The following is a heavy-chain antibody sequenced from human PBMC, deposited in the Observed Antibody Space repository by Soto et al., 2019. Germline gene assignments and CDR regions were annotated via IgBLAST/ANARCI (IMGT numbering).Heavy chain of an antibody. CDR3: ARSWADITMVRGVYYYYHYMDV. CDR2: INPNSGGT. Sequence: GASVKVSCKASGYTFTGYYMHWVRQAPGQGLEWMGWINPNSGGTNYAQKFQGWVTMTRDTSISTAYMELSRLRSDDTAVYYCARSWADITMVRGVYYYYHYMDVWGKGSTVTVSS. J-gene: IGHJ6*03. CDR1: GYTFTGYY. V-gene: IGHV1-2*04. D-gene: IGHD3-10*01.